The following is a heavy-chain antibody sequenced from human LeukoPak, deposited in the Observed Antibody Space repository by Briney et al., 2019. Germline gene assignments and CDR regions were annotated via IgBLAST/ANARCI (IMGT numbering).Heavy chain of an antibody. CDR3: ARVVQSTDSSGFYLPEYFQH. D-gene: IGHD3-22*01. J-gene: IGHJ1*01. Sequence: KPSETLSLTCAVYGGSFSDYYWSWIRQPPGKGLEWIGEINHSGSTNYNPSLKSRVTISIDTSKNQFSLKLSSVTAADTAVYYCARVVQSTDSSGFYLPEYFQHWGQGTLVTVSS. CDR1: GGSFSDYY. CDR2: INHSGST. V-gene: IGHV4-34*01.